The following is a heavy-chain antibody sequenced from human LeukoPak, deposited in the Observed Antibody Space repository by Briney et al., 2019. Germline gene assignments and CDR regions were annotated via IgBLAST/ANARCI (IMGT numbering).Heavy chain of an antibody. V-gene: IGHV3-30*02. CDR1: GFTFSSYG. CDR2: IRYDGSNK. J-gene: IGHJ3*02. D-gene: IGHD1-7*01. CDR3: ATTNWNYGGDAFDI. Sequence: GGSLRLSCAASGFTFSSYGMHWVRQAPGKGLEWVAFIRYDGSNKYYADSVKGRFTISRDNSKNTLYLQMNSLRAEDTAVYYCATTNWNYGGDAFDIWGQGAMVTVSS.